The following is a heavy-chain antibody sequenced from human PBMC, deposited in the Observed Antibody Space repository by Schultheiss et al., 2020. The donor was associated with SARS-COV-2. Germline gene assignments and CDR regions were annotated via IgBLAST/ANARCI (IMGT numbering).Heavy chain of an antibody. V-gene: IGHV4-61*05. CDR2: IYYSGST. CDR1: GGSISSSSYY. D-gene: IGHD5-18*01. J-gene: IGHJ4*02. Sequence: SETLSLTCTVSGGSISSSSYYWGWIRQPPGKGLEWIGYIYYSGSTNYNPSLKSRVTISVDTSKNQFSLKLSSVTAADTAVYYCASFSAMVEYWGQGTLVTVSS. CDR3: ASFSAMVEY.